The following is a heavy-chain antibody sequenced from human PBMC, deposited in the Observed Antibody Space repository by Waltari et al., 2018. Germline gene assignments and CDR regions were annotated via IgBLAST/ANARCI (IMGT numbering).Heavy chain of an antibody. CDR3: ARDRSRGLYLDS. D-gene: IGHD2-2*01. J-gene: IGHJ4*02. V-gene: IGHV4-4*02. CDR1: GDSMNSNYW. CDR2: IDGSGRT. Sequence: QLQLQQPGPGLAKPSESLSLTSAVSGDSMNSNYWWNWVRQPPGKGLAWIGQIDGSGRTNYNPSLESRVTVSIDTSNNQFSVKVSYATAADTAVYYCARDRSRGLYLDSWGQGTLVTVSP.